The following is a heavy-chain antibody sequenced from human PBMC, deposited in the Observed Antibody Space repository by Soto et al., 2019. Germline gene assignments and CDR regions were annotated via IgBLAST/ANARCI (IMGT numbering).Heavy chain of an antibody. CDR3: AKDLYGDYDFDL. CDR1: GFTFSSYA. Sequence: EVQLLESGGGLVQPGGSLRLSCAASGFTFSSYAMTWVRQAPGKGLEWVSTISGSGGSTYYGDSVKGRFTISRDNSKNSLYLQMDSLRAEDTAVYYCAKDLYGDYDFDLWGQGTLVTVSS. V-gene: IGHV3-23*01. D-gene: IGHD4-17*01. CDR2: ISGSGGST. J-gene: IGHJ4*02.